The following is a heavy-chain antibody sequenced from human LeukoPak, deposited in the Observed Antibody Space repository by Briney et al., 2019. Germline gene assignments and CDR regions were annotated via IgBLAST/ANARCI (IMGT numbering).Heavy chain of an antibody. CDR1: GFTFSSYA. D-gene: IGHD1-1*01. CDR3: AKDLGRGELERYFDY. Sequence: GGSLRLSCAASGFTFSSYAMSWVRQAPGKGLEWVSAISGSGGSTYYADSVKGRFTISRDNSKNTLYLQMNSLRAEDTAVYYCAKDLGRGELERYFDYRGQGTLVTVSS. CDR2: ISGSGGST. J-gene: IGHJ4*02. V-gene: IGHV3-23*01.